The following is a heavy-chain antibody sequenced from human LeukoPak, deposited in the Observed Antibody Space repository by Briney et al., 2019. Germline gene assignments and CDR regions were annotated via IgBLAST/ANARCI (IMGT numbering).Heavy chain of an antibody. CDR3: AKDGSWGDYQFYFYIDV. D-gene: IGHD3-16*01. CDR1: GFTFGNSA. Sequence: GSLRLSCAVSGFTFGNSAMSWVRQAPGKGLEWISGISASGHYTYTADSLKGRFTISRDNSKNTLYLQMNSLRAEDTALYYCAKDGSWGDYQFYFYIDVWGNGTTVTVSS. J-gene: IGHJ6*03. V-gene: IGHV3-23*01. CDR2: ISASGHYT.